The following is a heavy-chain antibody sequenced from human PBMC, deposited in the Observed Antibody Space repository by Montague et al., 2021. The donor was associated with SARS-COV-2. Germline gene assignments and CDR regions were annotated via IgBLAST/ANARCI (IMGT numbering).Heavy chain of an antibody. Sequence: PALVKPTQTLTLTCTFSGFSLSTSGMCVSWIRQPPGKALEWLTLSDWDDDKYYSTSLKTRLTISKDTSNNQVVLTMTNMDPVDTATYYCARSYGTTVVTRAFDYWGQGTLVTVSS. D-gene: IGHD4-23*01. CDR3: ARSYGTTVVTRAFDY. CDR1: GFSLSTSGMC. J-gene: IGHJ4*02. CDR2: SDWDDDK. V-gene: IGHV2-70*01.